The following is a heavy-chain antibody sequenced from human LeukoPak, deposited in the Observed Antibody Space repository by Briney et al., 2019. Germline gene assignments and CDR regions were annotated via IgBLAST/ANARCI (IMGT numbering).Heavy chain of an antibody. D-gene: IGHD3-22*01. CDR3: ARISSGYYDSSGYYYVYAFDI. CDR2: IKQDGTEK. V-gene: IGHV3-7*01. Sequence: GGSLRLSCAASGFTFSNYWMSWVRQAPGKGLEWVAHIKQDGTEKYYVDSVKGRFTISRDNAKNSLFLQMNSLRAEDTAVYYCARISSGYYDSSGYYYVYAFDIWGQGTMVTVSS. CDR1: GFTFSNYW. J-gene: IGHJ3*02.